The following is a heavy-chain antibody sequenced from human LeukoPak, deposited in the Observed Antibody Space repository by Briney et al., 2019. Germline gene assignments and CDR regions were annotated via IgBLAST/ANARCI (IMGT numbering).Heavy chain of an antibody. CDR2: IYWNDDK. CDR3: AHNARAAGPTYYFDY. Sequence: SGPTLFKPTQPLTLTCTFSGFSLSTSGVGVGWIRQPPGKALEWLALIYWNDDKRCSPSLKSRLTITRDTSKNQVVLTMTNMDPVDTATYYCAHNARAAGPTYYFDYWGQGTLVTVSS. V-gene: IGHV2-5*01. D-gene: IGHD6-13*01. J-gene: IGHJ4*01. CDR1: GFSLSTSGVG.